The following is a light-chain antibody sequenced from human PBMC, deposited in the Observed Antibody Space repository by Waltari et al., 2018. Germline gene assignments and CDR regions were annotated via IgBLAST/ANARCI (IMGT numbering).Light chain of an antibody. Sequence: IISCSGSTSNIGINNAYWYQQLPGTAPRLLIYLNDQRPSGVPDRFSGSKSGTSASLAISGLQSEDVADYYCAAWDDRLDGGVFGGGTKLTVL. V-gene: IGLV1-44*01. J-gene: IGLJ3*02. CDR1: TSNIGINN. CDR3: AAWDDRLDGGV. CDR2: LND.